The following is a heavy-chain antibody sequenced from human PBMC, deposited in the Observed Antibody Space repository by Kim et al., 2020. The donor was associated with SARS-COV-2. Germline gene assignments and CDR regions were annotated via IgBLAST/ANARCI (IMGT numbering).Heavy chain of an antibody. D-gene: IGHD2-2*01. J-gene: IGHJ3*02. CDR2: IYYSGST. Sequence: SGTLSLTCTVSGGSISSSSYYWGWIRQPPGKGLEWIGSIYYSGSTYYNPSLKSRVTISVDTSKNQFSLKLSSVTAADTAVYYCARDTGYCSSTSCSDAFDIWGQGTMVTVSS. CDR1: GGSISSSSYY. V-gene: IGHV4-39*07. CDR3: ARDTGYCSSTSCSDAFDI.